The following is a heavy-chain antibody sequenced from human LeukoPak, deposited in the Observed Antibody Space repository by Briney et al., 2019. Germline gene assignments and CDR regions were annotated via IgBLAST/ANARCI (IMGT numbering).Heavy chain of an antibody. J-gene: IGHJ4*02. CDR1: GGSISSGGYY. CDR2: IYYSGST. Sequence: SETLSLTCTVSGGSISSGGYYWSWIRQHPGKGLEWIGYIYYSGSTYYNPSLKSRVTISVDTSKNQFSLKLSSVTAAGTAVYYCARDRGSGYYLDYWGQGTLVTVSS. D-gene: IGHD3-22*01. V-gene: IGHV4-31*03. CDR3: ARDRGSGYYLDY.